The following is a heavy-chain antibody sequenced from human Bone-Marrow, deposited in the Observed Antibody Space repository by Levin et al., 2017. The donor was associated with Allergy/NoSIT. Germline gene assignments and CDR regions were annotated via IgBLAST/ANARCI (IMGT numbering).Heavy chain of an antibody. D-gene: IGHD1-7*01. V-gene: IGHV5-51*03. J-gene: IGHJ4*02. CDR3: ARRWDSYELFDF. CDR2: IYPGDSDT. Sequence: GASVKVSCEGSGYSFTNYWIGWVRQMPGKGLEWMGTIYPGDSDTKYSPSFQGQVTISADKSISTAYLQWSSLKASDSAMYYCARRWDSYELFDFWGQGTLVTVSS. CDR1: GYSFTNYW.